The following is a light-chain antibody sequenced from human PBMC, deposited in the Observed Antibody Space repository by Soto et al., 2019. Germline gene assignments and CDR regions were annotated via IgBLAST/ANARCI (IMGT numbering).Light chain of an antibody. CDR3: QQYDNLPLT. CDR2: DAS. V-gene: IGKV1-33*01. J-gene: IGKJ4*01. Sequence: DIQMTQSPSSLSASVGDRVTITCQASQDISNYLNWYQQKPGKAPKLLIYDASNLETEVPSRFRGSGSGTAFTFTISSLQPEDIATYYCQQYDNLPLTFGGGTKVEIK. CDR1: QDISNY.